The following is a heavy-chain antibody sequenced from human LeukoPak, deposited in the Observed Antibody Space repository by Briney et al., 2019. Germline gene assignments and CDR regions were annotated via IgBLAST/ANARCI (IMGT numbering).Heavy chain of an antibody. V-gene: IGHV4-34*01. CDR3: ARHIAVAGPADY. CDR1: GGSLSGYY. J-gene: IGHJ4*02. D-gene: IGHD6-19*01. CDR2: INHSGST. Sequence: PSETLSLTCAVYGGSLSGYYWSWIRQPPGKGLEWIGEINHSGSTNYNPSLKSRVTISVDTSKNQFSLKLSSVTAADTAVYYCARHIAVAGPADYWGQGTLVTVSS.